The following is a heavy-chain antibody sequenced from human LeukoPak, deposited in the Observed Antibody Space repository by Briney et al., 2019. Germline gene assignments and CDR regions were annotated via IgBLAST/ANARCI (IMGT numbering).Heavy chain of an antibody. Sequence: ASVKVSCKASGYTFTSYAMNWVRQAPGQGLEWMGWINPNSGGTNYAQKFQGRVTMTRDTSISTAYMELSRPRSDDTAVYYCARRGIAATGGLVYFDYWGQGTLVTVSS. D-gene: IGHD6-13*01. CDR3: ARRGIAATGGLVYFDY. J-gene: IGHJ4*02. CDR2: INPNSGGT. CDR1: GYTFTSYA. V-gene: IGHV1-2*02.